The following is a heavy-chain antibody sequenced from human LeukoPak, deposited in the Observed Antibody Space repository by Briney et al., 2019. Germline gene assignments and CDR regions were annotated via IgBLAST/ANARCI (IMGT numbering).Heavy chain of an antibody. D-gene: IGHD3/OR15-3a*01. CDR1: GDSISSSYF. CDR2: ISHSENT. Sequence: SETLSLTCYVSGDSISSSYFWGWIRQPPGTGLEWIGSISHSENTFYNPSLKSRVSISIDTSKNQFSLRLTSVTAADTAVYYCARQTGSGLFILPGGQGTLVTVSS. V-gene: IGHV4-38-2*01. CDR3: ARQTGSGLFILP. J-gene: IGHJ4*02.